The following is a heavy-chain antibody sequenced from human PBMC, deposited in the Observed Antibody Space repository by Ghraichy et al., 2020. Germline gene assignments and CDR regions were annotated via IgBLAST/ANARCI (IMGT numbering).Heavy chain of an antibody. D-gene: IGHD6-19*01. Sequence: ASLSLTCAVYGGSFSGYYWSWIRQPPGKGLEWIGEINHSGSTNYNPSLKSRVTISVDTSKNQFSLKLSSVTAADTAVYYCAREGEISSGWYPFDYWGQGTLVTVSS. J-gene: IGHJ4*02. CDR2: INHSGST. CDR1: GGSFSGYY. V-gene: IGHV4-34*01. CDR3: AREGEISSGWYPFDY.